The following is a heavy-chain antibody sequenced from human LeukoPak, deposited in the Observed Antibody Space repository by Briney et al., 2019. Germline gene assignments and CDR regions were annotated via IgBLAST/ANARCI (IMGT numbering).Heavy chain of an antibody. V-gene: IGHV5-51*01. CDR2: IYPGDTDT. CDR3: ARSGIAVAGPFDY. Sequence: GESLKISCKGSGYSFTSYWIGWVRQMPRKGLEWMGIIYPGDTDTRYSPSFQGQVTISADKSISTAYLQWSSLKASDTAMYYCARSGIAVAGPFDYWGQGTLVTVSS. J-gene: IGHJ4*02. D-gene: IGHD6-19*01. CDR1: GYSFTSYW.